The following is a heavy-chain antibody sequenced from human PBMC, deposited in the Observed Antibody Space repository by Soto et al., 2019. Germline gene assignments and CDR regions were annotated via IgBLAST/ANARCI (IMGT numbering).Heavy chain of an antibody. J-gene: IGHJ4*02. CDR2: IYWNDDK. V-gene: IGHV2-5*01. CDR3: AHHSHGGYSGGWYFFDY. D-gene: IGHD6-25*01. CDR1: GSSLNTRRKG. Sequence: GATPVKQKQTLTQDCRLPGSSLNTRRKGVGWIRQPPGKALEWLALIYWNDDKRYSPSLKSRLTITKDASKNQVVLTMTNMDPVDTATYYCAHHSHGGYSGGWYFFDYWRKGTLVLVFS.